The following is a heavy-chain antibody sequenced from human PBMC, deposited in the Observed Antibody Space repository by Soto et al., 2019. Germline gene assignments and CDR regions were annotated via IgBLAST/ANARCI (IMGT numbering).Heavy chain of an antibody. D-gene: IGHD2-15*01. V-gene: IGHV3-66*01. CDR2: IQSGGST. CDR1: GFSVSRKY. J-gene: IGHJ6*03. CDR3: TKEDDQCNGGRCYGVPMDV. Sequence: EVQLVESGGGLVQPGGSLRLSCAASGFSVSRKYMSWVRQAPGKGLEWVSLIQSGGSTYYADSLKGRFNIYRDNSENKLFLHRNSLRVENTAVYYCTKEDDQCNGGRCYGVPMDVWGKGSTVTV.